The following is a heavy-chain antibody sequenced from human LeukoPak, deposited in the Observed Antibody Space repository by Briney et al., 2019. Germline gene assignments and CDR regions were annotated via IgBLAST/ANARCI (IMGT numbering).Heavy chain of an antibody. Sequence: PGGSLRLSCAASGFNFSNYVMHWVRQTPDKGLECVAFILHDGGDIHYADSVRGRFAISRDNSKNTLYLQMNSLRVEDTAVYYCARRYTTGIYGNQFDHWGQGTLVTVSS. CDR2: ILHDGGDI. V-gene: IGHV3-30*02. CDR3: ARRYTTGIYGNQFDH. D-gene: IGHD4-11*01. CDR1: GFNFSNYV. J-gene: IGHJ4*02.